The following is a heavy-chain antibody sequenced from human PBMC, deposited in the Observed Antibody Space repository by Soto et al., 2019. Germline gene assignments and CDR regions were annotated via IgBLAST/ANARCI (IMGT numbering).Heavy chain of an antibody. CDR2: IVVGSGNT. CDR3: AADKSPSIAAHSYYYYYGMDV. J-gene: IGHJ6*02. V-gene: IGHV1-58*01. CDR1: GFTFTSSA. Sequence: QMQLVQSGPEVKKPGTSVKVSCKASGFTFTSSAVQWVRQARGQRLEWIGWIVVGSGNTNYAQKFQERVTITRDMSTSTAYMELSSLRSEDTAVYYCAADKSPSIAAHSYYYYYGMDVWGQGTTVTVSS. D-gene: IGHD6-6*01.